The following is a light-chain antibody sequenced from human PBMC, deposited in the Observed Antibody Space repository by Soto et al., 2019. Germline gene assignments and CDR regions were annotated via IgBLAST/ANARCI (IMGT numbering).Light chain of an antibody. V-gene: IGKV1-5*03. J-gene: IGKJ1*01. Sequence: ILMTQSPSSLSASVGDTVTITCRASQDVDKWLAGYHQKPGKAPQLLIWKSSTLIGGVPSRFSAVGSGTQDSLTISGLQPEDVATYYCQQYSSYWTFGQGTMVEIK. CDR1: QDVDKW. CDR2: KSS. CDR3: QQYSSYWT.